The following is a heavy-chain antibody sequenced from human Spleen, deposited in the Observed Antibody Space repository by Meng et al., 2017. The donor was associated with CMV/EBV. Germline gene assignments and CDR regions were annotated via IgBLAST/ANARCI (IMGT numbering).Heavy chain of an antibody. J-gene: IGHJ4*02. V-gene: IGHV4-59*01. Sequence: SETLSLTCTVSGGSISSYYWSWIRQPPGKGLEWIGYIYYSGSTNYNPSLKSRVTMSVDTSKNQFSLKLSSVTAADTAVYYCASAQVAVAGTPYFDYWGQGTLVTVSS. CDR1: GGSISSYY. CDR2: IYYSGST. D-gene: IGHD6-19*01. CDR3: ASAQVAVAGTPYFDY.